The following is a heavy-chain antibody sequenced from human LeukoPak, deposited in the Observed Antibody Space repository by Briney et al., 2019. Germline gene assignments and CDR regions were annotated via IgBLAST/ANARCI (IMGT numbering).Heavy chain of an antibody. CDR3: ARDLYYFGSGNYVPGLPDY. V-gene: IGHV3-11*06. CDR1: GFTFSDYY. D-gene: IGHD3-10*01. CDR2: ISSGSTYT. J-gene: IGHJ4*02. Sequence: GGSLPLSCAASGFTFSDYYMSWIRQVPGQGLEWLSYISSGSTYTNYADSVKGRFTISRDNAKNSLYLQMNSLRAEDTAIYYCARDLYYFGSGNYVPGLPDYWGQGTLVTVSS.